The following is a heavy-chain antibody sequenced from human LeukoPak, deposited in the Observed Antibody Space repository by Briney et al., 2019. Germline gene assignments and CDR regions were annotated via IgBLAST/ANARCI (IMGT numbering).Heavy chain of an antibody. V-gene: IGHV1-46*01. CDR1: GYTFTTYY. Sequence: GASVKVSCKASGYTFTTYYMHWVRQAPGQGLEWMGIINPSGGSTSYAQKFQGRVTMTRDTSTSTVYMELSSLRSEDTAVYYCARGSLTVGFCTTPSCHRFDSWGRGTLVTVSS. CDR2: INPSGGST. J-gene: IGHJ4*02. CDR3: ARGSLTVGFCTTPSCHRFDS. D-gene: IGHD2-2*03.